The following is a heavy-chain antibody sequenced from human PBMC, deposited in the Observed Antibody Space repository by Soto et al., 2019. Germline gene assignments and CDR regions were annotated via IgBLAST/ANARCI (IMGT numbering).Heavy chain of an antibody. J-gene: IGHJ3*02. Sequence: SETLSLTCTVSGGSISSSSYYWGWIRQPPGKGLAWIGSIYYSGSTYYNPSLKSRVTISVDTDKNQFSRKLSSVTAADTAVYYCARDVTTDAFDIWGKGTMVTVSS. D-gene: IGHD4-17*01. CDR3: ARDVTTDAFDI. CDR1: GGSISSSSYY. V-gene: IGHV4-39*02. CDR2: IYYSGST.